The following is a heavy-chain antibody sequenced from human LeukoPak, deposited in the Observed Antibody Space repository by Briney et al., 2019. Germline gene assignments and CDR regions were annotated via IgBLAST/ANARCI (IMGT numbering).Heavy chain of an antibody. D-gene: IGHD5-24*01. J-gene: IGHJ4*02. CDR3: ARDLDGYVDY. CDR2: ISSSGSNI. Sequence: PGGSLRLSCAASGFTFSSYEMNWVRQAPGKGVEWVSYISSSGSNIYYADSAKGRFTISRDKAKNSLYLQMNSLRAEDTAFYYCARDLDGYVDYWGQGTLVTVSS. V-gene: IGHV3-48*03. CDR1: GFTFSSYE.